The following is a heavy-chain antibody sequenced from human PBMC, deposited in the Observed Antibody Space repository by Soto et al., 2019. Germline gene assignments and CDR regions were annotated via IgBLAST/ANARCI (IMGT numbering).Heavy chain of an antibody. Sequence: SETLSLTCTVSGSSISPFYWSWIRQPPGKGLEWIGYIYYTGSTKYNPSLRSRVTLSLGTSRNQLSLKLSSVTAADTAVYYCTRVGGYYGDYPNFDYWGPGTLVTVSS. J-gene: IGHJ4*02. V-gene: IGHV4-59*01. D-gene: IGHD4-17*01. CDR3: TRVGGYYGDYPNFDY. CDR2: IYYTGST. CDR1: GSSISPFY.